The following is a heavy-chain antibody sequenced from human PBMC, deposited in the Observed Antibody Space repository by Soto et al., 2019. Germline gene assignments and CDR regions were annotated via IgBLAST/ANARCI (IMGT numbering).Heavy chain of an antibody. V-gene: IGHV1-18*01. CDR1: GYTFTSFG. Sequence: SVKVSCKASGYTFTSFGISLVLQAPGQGLEWMGWVSAYNGNTSYAQKLQGRVTMTTDTSTSTAYMELTSMRAADTAVHYCARGRAASASGMASSGKDVSGHGTTVTVS. CDR2: VSAYNGNT. D-gene: IGHD3-10*01. J-gene: IGHJ6*01. CDR3: ARGRAASASGMASSGKDV.